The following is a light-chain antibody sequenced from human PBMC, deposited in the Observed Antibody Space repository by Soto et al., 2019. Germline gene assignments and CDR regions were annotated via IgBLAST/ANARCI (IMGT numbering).Light chain of an antibody. Sequence: DIQLTQSPSFLSASVGDRVTITCRASQGISSSLGWYQQKPGKAPKLLIYAASTLHSGVPSRFSGSGSGTEFNLTISSLQPQDFATYYCQQLNNYPDTFGQGTKLEIK. J-gene: IGKJ2*01. CDR3: QQLNNYPDT. CDR1: QGISSS. CDR2: AAS. V-gene: IGKV1-9*01.